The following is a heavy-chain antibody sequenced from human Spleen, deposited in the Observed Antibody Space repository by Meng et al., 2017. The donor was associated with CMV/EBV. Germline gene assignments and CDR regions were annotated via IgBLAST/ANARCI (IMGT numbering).Heavy chain of an antibody. V-gene: IGHV4-30-4*08. J-gene: IGHJ4*02. CDR1: AGSIRCGAYY. Sequence: PPLPLTLTRPASAGSIRCGAYYSRWIRQPPGTALEWMGYIYYSGSTYYTPSLKSRVTISVDTSKNQFSLKLSSVTAADTAVYYCARASMAAPHTSGYFDYWGQGTLVTVSS. CDR3: ARASMAAPHTSGYFDY. D-gene: IGHD3-10*01. CDR2: IYYSGST.